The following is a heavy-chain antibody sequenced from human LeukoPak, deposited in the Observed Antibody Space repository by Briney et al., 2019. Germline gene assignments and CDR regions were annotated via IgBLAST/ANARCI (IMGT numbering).Heavy chain of an antibody. D-gene: IGHD3-10*01. CDR3: GRGVRGVKNWFDP. V-gene: IGHV4-39*01. Sequence: SQSLSLTCTVVGASTIRSRYYCGWTRQPAGKGLEWIGSIYYRESTYYSPSLKSLVTISVDTSKNQCSLKLSSVTAAETAVYYCGRGVRGVKNWFDPWGQGTLVTVSS. CDR1: GASTIRSRYY. J-gene: IGHJ5*02. CDR2: IYYREST.